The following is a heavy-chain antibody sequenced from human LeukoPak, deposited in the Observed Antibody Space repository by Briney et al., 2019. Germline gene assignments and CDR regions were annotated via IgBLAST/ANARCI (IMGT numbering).Heavy chain of an antibody. CDR3: VRDLEYSYVSPFDY. D-gene: IGHD5-18*01. V-gene: IGHV1-46*01. CDR1: GYTFTSYY. J-gene: IGHJ4*02. CDR2: VNPVGGST. Sequence: GASVKVSCKASGYTFTSYYIHWVRQAPGQGLEWMGIVNPVGGSTTYAQKFQGRVTMTRDTSTSTVYMELSSLRSEDTAVYYCVRDLEYSYVSPFDYWGQGTLVTVSS.